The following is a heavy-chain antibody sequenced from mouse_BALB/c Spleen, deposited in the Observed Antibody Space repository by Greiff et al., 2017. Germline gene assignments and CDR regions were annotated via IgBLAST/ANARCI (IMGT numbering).Heavy chain of an antibody. D-gene: IGHD1-1*01. V-gene: IGHV1-4*01. Sequence: VQLQQSGAELARPGASVTMSCKASGYTFTSYTMHWVQQRPGQGLEWIGYINPSSGYTNYNQKFKDKATLTADTSSSTAYMQLSSLTSEDSAVYYCASNYYGDYYAMDYCGQGTSVTVSS. CDR1: GYTFTSYT. CDR3: ASNYYGDYYAMDY. J-gene: IGHJ4*01. CDR2: INPSSGYT.